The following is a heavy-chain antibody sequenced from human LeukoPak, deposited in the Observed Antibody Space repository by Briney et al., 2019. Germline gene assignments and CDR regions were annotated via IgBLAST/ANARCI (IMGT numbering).Heavy chain of an antibody. CDR3: AKSLFTSATGTGRAFHI. V-gene: IGHV3-23*01. D-gene: IGHD1-1*01. Sequence: GGSLRLSCAASGFTFSSYAMSWVRQAPGKGLEWVSAISASGDVTFYADSLRGRFTISRDNSKSTLYLQMNGLRAEDTAIFYCAKSLFTSATGTGRAFHIWGQGTRVTVSS. CDR2: ISASGDVT. CDR1: GFTFSSYA. J-gene: IGHJ3*02.